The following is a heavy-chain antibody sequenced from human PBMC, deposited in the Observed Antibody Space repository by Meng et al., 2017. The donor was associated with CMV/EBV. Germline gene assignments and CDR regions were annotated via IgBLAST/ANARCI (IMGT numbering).Heavy chain of an antibody. V-gene: IGHV1-2*02. Sequence: ASVKVSCKASGYTFTGYYMSWVRQAPGQGLEWMGWINPNSGGTNSAQKFQGRDTMTRDTSISTAYMELSRLRSDDTAVYYCARVGDCGGDCYADSYWYFDLWGRGTLVTVSS. CDR1: GYTFTGYY. CDR3: ARVGDCGGDCYADSYWYFDL. D-gene: IGHD2-21*01. J-gene: IGHJ2*01. CDR2: INPNSGGT.